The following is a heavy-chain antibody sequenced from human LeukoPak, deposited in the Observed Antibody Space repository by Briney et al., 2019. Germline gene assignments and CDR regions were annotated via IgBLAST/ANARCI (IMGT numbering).Heavy chain of an antibody. Sequence: GGSLRLPCAASGFTFSNYWMSWVRQAPGKGLEWVGNINQDGSEKNYMDSVKGRFSISRDNAKNSVYLQMNSLRVEDTAVYYCANLRADFWGQGTLVTVSS. CDR1: GFTFSNYW. V-gene: IGHV3-7*01. J-gene: IGHJ4*02. CDR3: ANLRADF. CDR2: INQDGSEK.